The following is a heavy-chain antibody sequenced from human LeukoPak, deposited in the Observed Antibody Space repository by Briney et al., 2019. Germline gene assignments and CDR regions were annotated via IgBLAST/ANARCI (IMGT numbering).Heavy chain of an antibody. V-gene: IGHV1-8*01. J-gene: IGHJ6*02. CDR3: ARPITMVRGNYYYGMDV. D-gene: IGHD3-10*01. CDR1: GYTFTSYD. Sequence: GASVKVSCKASGYTFTSYDINWVRQATGQGLEWMGWMNPSSGNTGYAQKFQGRVTMTRNTSISTAYMELSSLRSEDTAVYYCARPITMVRGNYYYGMDVWGQGTTVTVSS. CDR2: MNPSSGNT.